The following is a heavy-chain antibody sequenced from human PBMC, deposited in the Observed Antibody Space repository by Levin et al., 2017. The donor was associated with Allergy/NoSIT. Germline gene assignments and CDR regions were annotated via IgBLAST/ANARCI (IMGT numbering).Heavy chain of an antibody. CDR3: ASDQASWESSGYFDY. CDR1: GGSISSYY. V-gene: IGHV4-59*01. CDR2: IYYSGST. D-gene: IGHD3-22*01. J-gene: IGHJ4*02. Sequence: SETLSLTCTVSGGSISSYYWSWIRQPPGKGLEWIGYIYYSGSTNYNPSLKSRVTISVDTSKNQFSLKLSSVTAADTAVYYCASDQASWESSGYFDYWGQGTLVTVSS.